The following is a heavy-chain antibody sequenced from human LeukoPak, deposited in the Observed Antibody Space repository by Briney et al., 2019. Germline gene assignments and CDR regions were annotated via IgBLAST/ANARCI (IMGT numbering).Heavy chain of an antibody. J-gene: IGHJ3*02. CDR1: GFTVSSNY. Sequence: GGSLRLSCAASGFTVSSNYMSWIRQAPGKGLEWVSVIYSGGSTYYADSVKGRFTISRDNSKNTLYLQMNSLRAEDMAVYYCARDRGPGMTSDAFDIWGQGTMVTVSS. D-gene: IGHD3-10*01. V-gene: IGHV3-66*02. CDR2: IYSGGST. CDR3: ARDRGPGMTSDAFDI.